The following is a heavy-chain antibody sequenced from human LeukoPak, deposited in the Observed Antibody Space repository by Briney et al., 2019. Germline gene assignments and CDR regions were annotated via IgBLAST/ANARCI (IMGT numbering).Heavy chain of an antibody. CDR2: IHYSGST. Sequence: SETLSLTCTVSGGSISTYYWSWIRQPPGRGLELIGYIHYSGSTTYNPSLKSRVTTSVDTSKNQFSLKLSSVTAADTAVYYCARLNMGVWGQGTTVTVSS. V-gene: IGHV4-59*01. CDR1: GGSISTYY. J-gene: IGHJ6*02. CDR3: ARLNMGV.